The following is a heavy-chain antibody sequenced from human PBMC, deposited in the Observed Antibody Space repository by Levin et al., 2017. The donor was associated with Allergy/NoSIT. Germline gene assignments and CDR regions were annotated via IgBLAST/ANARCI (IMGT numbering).Heavy chain of an antibody. J-gene: IGHJ4*02. D-gene: IGHD3-22*01. V-gene: IGHV3-21*01. CDR2: ISSSSSYI. Sequence: GGSLRLSCAASGFTFSSYSMNWVRQAPGKGLEWVSSISSSSSYIYYADSVKGRFTISRDNAKNSLYLQMNSLRAEDTAVYYCARVEGGRYYYDSSGYYYFDYWGQGTLVTVSS. CDR1: GFTFSSYS. CDR3: ARVEGGRYYYDSSGYYYFDY.